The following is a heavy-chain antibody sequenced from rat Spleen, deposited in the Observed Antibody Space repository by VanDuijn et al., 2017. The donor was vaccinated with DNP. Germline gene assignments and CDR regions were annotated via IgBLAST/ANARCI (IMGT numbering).Heavy chain of an antibody. Sequence: EVQLKESGPGLVQPSQTLSLTCTVSGFSLTDNSVHWVRQPPGKGLEWMGYINYSGNTAYNPSLRSRISITRDTSKNQFFLQLNSVTTEDTATYYCARWSRYFDYWGQGVMVTVSS. CDR3: ARWSRYFDY. CDR1: GFSLTDNS. V-gene: IGHV3-1*01. J-gene: IGHJ2*01. CDR2: INYSGNT.